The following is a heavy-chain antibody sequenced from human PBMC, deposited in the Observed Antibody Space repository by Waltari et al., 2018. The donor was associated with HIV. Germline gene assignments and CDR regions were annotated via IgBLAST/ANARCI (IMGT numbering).Heavy chain of an antibody. D-gene: IGHD1-26*01. CDR2: INRDGSTT. J-gene: IGHJ6*03. V-gene: IGHV3-74*01. CDR1: GFTFSSYW. CDR3: ASGGSYYYYYYMDV. Sequence: EVQLVESGGGLVQPGGSLRLSCARSGFTFSSYWKPGGPTATGKGLVWVSRINRDGSTTNYADSVKGRFTISRDNAKNTLYLQMNSLRAEDTAVYYCASGGSYYYYYYMDVWGKGTTVTVSS.